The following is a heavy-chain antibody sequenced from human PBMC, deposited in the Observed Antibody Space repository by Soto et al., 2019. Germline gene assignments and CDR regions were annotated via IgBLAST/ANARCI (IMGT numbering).Heavy chain of an antibody. CDR1: GYTFTSYD. V-gene: IGHV1-8*01. Sequence: QVQLVQSGAEVKKPGASVKVSCKASGYTFTSYDINWVRQATGQGLEWMGWMNPNSGNTGYEQKFQGRVTMTRNTPISTAYMELSSLRSEDTAVYYCARGLYYDYIWGSYRSAYYYYMDVWGKGTTVTVSS. J-gene: IGHJ6*03. CDR3: ARGLYYDYIWGSYRSAYYYYMDV. CDR2: MNPNSGNT. D-gene: IGHD3-16*02.